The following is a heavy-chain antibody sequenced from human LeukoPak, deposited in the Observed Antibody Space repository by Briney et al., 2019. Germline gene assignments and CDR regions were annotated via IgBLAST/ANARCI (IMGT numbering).Heavy chain of an antibody. CDR2: IYSGGST. D-gene: IGHD2-15*01. Sequence: GGSLRLSCAASGFTVSSNYMSWVRQAPGKGLEWVSVIYSGGSTHYADSVKGRFTISRDNSKNTLYLQMNSLRAEDTAVYYCARDQYCSGGSCYSDGYWGQGTLVTVSS. J-gene: IGHJ4*02. CDR3: ARDQYCSGGSCYSDGY. V-gene: IGHV3-53*01. CDR1: GFTVSSNY.